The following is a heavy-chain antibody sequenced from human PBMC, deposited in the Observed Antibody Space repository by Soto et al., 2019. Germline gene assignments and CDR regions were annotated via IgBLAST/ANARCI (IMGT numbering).Heavy chain of an antibody. CDR3: AREVHNYYYYMDV. Sequence: PSETLSLTCTVSGGSISSYYWSWIRQPPGKGLEWIGYIYYSGSTNYNPSLKSRVTISVDTSKNQFSLKLSSVTAADTAVYYCAREVHNYYYYMDVWGKGTTVTVSS. CDR1: GGSISSYY. D-gene: IGHD1-1*01. CDR2: IYYSGST. V-gene: IGHV4-59*01. J-gene: IGHJ6*03.